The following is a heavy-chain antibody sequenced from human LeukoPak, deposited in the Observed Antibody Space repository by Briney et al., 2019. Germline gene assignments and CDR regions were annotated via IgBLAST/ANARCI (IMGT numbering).Heavy chain of an antibody. V-gene: IGHV1-46*01. CDR3: ARDRNDILTGYSSDTFDY. J-gene: IGHJ4*02. CDR2: INPSGGST. D-gene: IGHD3-9*01. CDR1: GYTFTNYY. Sequence: ASVKVSCKASGYTFTNYYMHWVRQAPGQELEWMGIINPSGGSTSHAQKFQGRVTMTRDTSTSTVYMELSSLRSEDTAVYYCARDRNDILTGYSSDTFDYWGQGTLVTVSS.